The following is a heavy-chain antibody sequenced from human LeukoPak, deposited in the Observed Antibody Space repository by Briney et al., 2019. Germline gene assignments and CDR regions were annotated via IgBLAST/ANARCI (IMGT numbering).Heavy chain of an antibody. D-gene: IGHD4-11*01. Sequence: GRSLRLSCAASGFTFDEHAMHWVRQAPGKGLEWVSGISWNSGSVGYSDSVKGRFTISRDNAKKSLYLQMNSLRADDTASYYCVKDTDYLFDYWGQGTLVTVSS. CDR3: VKDTDYLFDY. J-gene: IGHJ4*02. V-gene: IGHV3-9*01. CDR2: ISWNSGSV. CDR1: GFTFDEHA.